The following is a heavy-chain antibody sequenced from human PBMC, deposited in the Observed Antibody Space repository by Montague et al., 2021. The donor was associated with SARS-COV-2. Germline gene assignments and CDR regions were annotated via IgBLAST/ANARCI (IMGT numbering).Heavy chain of an antibody. CDR2: LHHSGST. V-gene: IGHV4-59*01. Sequence: SETLFLTCSVSGYSITRVFWGWLRQPPGKGLEWIGHLHHSGSTNFNASLKSRLTMSPDTSKNQFSLQLSSVTAADTAVYYCARLYLGFNGKMYFFDAWGQGILVTVSS. J-gene: IGHJ4*02. CDR1: GYSITRVF. D-gene: IGHD2-8*01. CDR3: ARLYLGFNGKMYFFDA.